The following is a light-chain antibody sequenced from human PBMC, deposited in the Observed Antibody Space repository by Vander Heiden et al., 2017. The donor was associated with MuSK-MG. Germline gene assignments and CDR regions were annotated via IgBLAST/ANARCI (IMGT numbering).Light chain of an antibody. Sequence: DLQMTQSPSSLSASVGDRVTITCRASQDISNYLAWYQQRPGKVPKLLIFAASTLQSGVPSRFSGSGSGTDFTLTVSSLQPEDVATYYCQKDNCALWAFGQGTKVEIK. J-gene: IGKJ1*01. CDR2: AAS. V-gene: IGKV1-27*01. CDR3: QKDNCALWA. CDR1: QDISNY.